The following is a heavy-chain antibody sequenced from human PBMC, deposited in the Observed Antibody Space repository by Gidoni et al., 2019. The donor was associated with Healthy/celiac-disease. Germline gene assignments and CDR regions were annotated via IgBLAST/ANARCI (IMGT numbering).Heavy chain of an antibody. CDR3: ARGSMITFGGVIVDAFDI. Sequence: QVQLQKWGAGLLKPSETLSLTCAVYGGSFSGYDWSWIRQPPGKGLEWIGEINHSGSTNYNPSLKSRVTISVDTSKNQFSLKLSSVTAADTAVYYCARGSMITFGGVIVDAFDIWGQGTMVTVSS. V-gene: IGHV4-34*01. CDR1: GGSFSGYD. CDR2: INHSGST. D-gene: IGHD3-16*02. J-gene: IGHJ3*02.